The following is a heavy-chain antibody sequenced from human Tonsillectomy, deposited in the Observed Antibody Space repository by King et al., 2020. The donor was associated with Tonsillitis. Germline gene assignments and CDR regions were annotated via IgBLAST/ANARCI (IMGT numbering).Heavy chain of an antibody. D-gene: IGHD2-21*02. V-gene: IGHV1-46*01. CDR2: INPSGDYT. CDR1: GYTLIDYY. Sequence: QVQLVESGAEVKKPGASVKVSCKASGYTLIDYYMHWVRQAPGQGLEWMGIINPSGDYTSYAQKFLGRVTVTSDTSTSTVYMELSSLTSEDTAVYYCARGDPYCGGDCYWADLDYWGQGTLVTVSS. J-gene: IGHJ4*02. CDR3: ARGDPYCGGDCYWADLDY.